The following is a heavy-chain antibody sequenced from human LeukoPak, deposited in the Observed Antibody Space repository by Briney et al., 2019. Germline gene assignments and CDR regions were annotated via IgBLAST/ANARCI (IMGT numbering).Heavy chain of an antibody. D-gene: IGHD4-11*01. V-gene: IGHV4-59*01. J-gene: IGHJ5*02. CDR1: GGSISSYY. Sequence: SETLSLTCTVSGGSISSYYWSWIRQPPGKGLEWIGYIYYSGSTNYNPSLKSRVTISVDTSKNQFSLKLSSVTAADTAVYYCARDLQLYNWFDPWGQGTLVTVSS. CDR3: ARDLQLYNWFDP. CDR2: IYYSGST.